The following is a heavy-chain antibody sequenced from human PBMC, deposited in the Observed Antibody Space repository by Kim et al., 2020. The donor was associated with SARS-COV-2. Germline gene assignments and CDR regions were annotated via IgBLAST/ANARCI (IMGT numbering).Heavy chain of an antibody. D-gene: IGHD6-6*01. J-gene: IGHJ5*02. CDR3: ARDGGYSSSPPLDP. V-gene: IGHV3-48*03. Sequence: ADSVKGPFTISRDNAKNSLDLQMNSLRAEDTAVYYCARDGGYSSSPPLDPWGQGTLVTVSS.